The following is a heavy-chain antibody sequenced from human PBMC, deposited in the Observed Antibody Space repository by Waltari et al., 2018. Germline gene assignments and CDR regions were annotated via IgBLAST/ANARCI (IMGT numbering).Heavy chain of an antibody. CDR3: ARVGNGYYYYMDV. V-gene: IGHV4-59*01. CDR2: IYYSGST. D-gene: IGHD2-8*01. J-gene: IGHJ6*03. CDR1: GGSISSYY. Sequence: QVQLQESGPGLVKPSETLSLTCTVSGGSISSYYWSWIRQPPGKGLEWIGYIYYSGSTNYNPSLKSRVTISVDTSKNQFSLKLSSVTAADTAVYYCARVGNGYYYYMDVWGKGTTVTVSS.